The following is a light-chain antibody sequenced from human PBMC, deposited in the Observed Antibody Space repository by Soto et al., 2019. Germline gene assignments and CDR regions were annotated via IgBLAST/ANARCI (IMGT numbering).Light chain of an antibody. CDR1: QSISSW. Sequence: DIQMTQSPSTLSASVGDRVTITCRASQSISSWLAWYQQKPGKAPKVLIYKASSLERGVPERFSGSGSGTEFTLTIRSLQPDDSATYYCQQYNSYPLTFGGGTKVEI. J-gene: IGKJ4*01. CDR2: KAS. CDR3: QQYNSYPLT. V-gene: IGKV1-5*03.